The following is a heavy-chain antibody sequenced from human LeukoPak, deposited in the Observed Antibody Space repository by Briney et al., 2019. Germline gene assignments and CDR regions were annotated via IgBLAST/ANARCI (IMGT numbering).Heavy chain of an antibody. J-gene: IGHJ4*02. V-gene: IGHV4-61*01. D-gene: IGHD5-18*01. CDR1: GVSINTCCYY. CDR3: VRGRSYGYDFDS. CDR2: KYYSGST. Sequence: SETLSLTCAVSGVSINTCCYYWSWIRQPPGKGLEWIGYKYYSGSTRYNSSLRSRLTISLDTSNNQFSLRLSSVTAADTAVYYCVRGRSYGYDFDSWGPGTLVIVSS.